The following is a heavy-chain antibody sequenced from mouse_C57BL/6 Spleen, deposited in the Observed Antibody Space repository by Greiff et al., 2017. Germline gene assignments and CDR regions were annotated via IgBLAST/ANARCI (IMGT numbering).Heavy chain of an antibody. D-gene: IGHD2-3*01. Sequence: EVQLQESGAELVKPGASVKLSCTASGFNIKDYYMHWVKQRTEQGLEWIGRIDPEDGETKYAPKFQGKATITADTSSNTAYLQLSSLTSKDTAVYYCARGWNDSYYGSPWFAYWGQGTLVTVSA. CDR2: IDPEDGET. J-gene: IGHJ3*01. CDR1: GFNIKDYY. V-gene: IGHV14-2*01. CDR3: ARGWNDSYYGSPWFAY.